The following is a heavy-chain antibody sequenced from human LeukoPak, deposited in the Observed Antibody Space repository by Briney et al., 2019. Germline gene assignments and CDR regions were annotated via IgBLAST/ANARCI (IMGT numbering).Heavy chain of an antibody. Sequence: PSETLSLTCTVSGGSISSYYWSWIRQPPGKGLEWIGYIYYSGSTNYNPSLKSRVTVSVDTSKNQFSLKLSSVTAADTAAYYCARADYGDSYYFDYWGQGTLVTVSS. CDR3: ARADYGDSYYFDY. CDR2: IYYSGST. CDR1: GGSISSYY. J-gene: IGHJ4*02. V-gene: IGHV4-59*01. D-gene: IGHD4-17*01.